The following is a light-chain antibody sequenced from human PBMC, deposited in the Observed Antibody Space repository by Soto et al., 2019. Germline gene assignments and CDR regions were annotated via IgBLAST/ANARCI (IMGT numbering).Light chain of an antibody. Sequence: EIVLTQSPATLSLSPGERAALSCRASQSVSSYLAWYQQKPGQAPRLLIYDASKRAAGIPARFSGSGSGTDFTLTISSLEPEDFAVYYCQQRSNWPPPFTFGPGTKVDIK. CDR2: DAS. V-gene: IGKV3-11*01. CDR1: QSVSSY. CDR3: QQRSNWPPPFT. J-gene: IGKJ3*01.